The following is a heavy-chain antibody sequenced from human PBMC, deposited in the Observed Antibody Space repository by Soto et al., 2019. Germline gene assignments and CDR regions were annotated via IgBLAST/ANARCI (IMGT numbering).Heavy chain of an antibody. CDR3: ARHFDYYDSSCYYYWFDP. CDR1: GGTFSSYA. V-gene: IGHV1-69*01. J-gene: IGHJ5*02. Sequence: QVQLVQSGAEVKKPGSSVKVSCKASGGTFSSYAISWVRQAPGQGLEWMVGIIPIFGTANYAQKFQGRVTSTADESTSTAYMELSSLRSEDTAVYYCARHFDYYDSSCYYYWFDPWGQGTLVTVSS. CDR2: IIPIFGTA. D-gene: IGHD3-22*01.